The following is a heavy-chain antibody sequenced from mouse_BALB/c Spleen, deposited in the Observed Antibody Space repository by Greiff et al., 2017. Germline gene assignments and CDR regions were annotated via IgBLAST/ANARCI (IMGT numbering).Heavy chain of an antibody. CDR1: GFTFSDYY. CDR2: ISDGGSYT. V-gene: IGHV5-4*02. CDR3: ARHEANWYFDY. Sequence: DVKLVESGGGLVKPGGSLKLSCAASGFTFSDYYMYWVRQTPEKRLEWVATISDGGSYTYYPDSVKGRFTISRDNAKNTLYLQMSSLKSEDTAMYYCARHEANWYFDYWGQGTTLTVSS. D-gene: IGHD4-1*01. J-gene: IGHJ2*01.